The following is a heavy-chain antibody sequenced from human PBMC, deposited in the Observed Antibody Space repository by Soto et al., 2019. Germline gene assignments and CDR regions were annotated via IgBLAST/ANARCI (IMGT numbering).Heavy chain of an antibody. CDR3: AGGTYFFDY. V-gene: IGHV3-33*01. CDR1: GFTFSNYG. Sequence: QVQLVESGGDVVQPGRSLRLSCTTSGFTFSNYGMHWARQAPGKGLEWVAAIWSDGSNKYYADSVKGRFTISRDNSKNTLYLQMNSLRAEDTAVYYCAGGTYFFDYCGKGTLVTVSS. CDR2: IWSDGSNK. J-gene: IGHJ4*02. D-gene: IGHD1-26*01.